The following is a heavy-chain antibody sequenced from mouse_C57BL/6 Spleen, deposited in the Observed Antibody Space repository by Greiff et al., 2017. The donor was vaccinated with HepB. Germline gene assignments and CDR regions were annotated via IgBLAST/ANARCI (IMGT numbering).Heavy chain of an antibody. V-gene: IGHV1-69*01. Sequence: QVQLQQPGAELVMPGASVKLSCKASGYTFTSYWMHWVKQRPGQGLEWIGEIDPSDSYTNYNQKFEGKSTLTVDKSSSTAYMQLSSLASEDAAVYYCARSGYDQYDFGYWGQGTTLTVSS. J-gene: IGHJ2*01. D-gene: IGHD2-10*02. CDR1: GYTFTSYW. CDR3: ARSGYDQYDFGY. CDR2: IDPSDSYT.